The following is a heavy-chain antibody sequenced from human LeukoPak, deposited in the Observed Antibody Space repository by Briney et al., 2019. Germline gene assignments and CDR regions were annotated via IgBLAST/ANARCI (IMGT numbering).Heavy chain of an antibody. D-gene: IGHD3-22*01. CDR2: ISSSSSTI. CDR1: GLTFSSYS. Sequence: QSGGSLRLSCAASGLTFSSYSMNWVRQAPGKGLEWVSYISSSSSTIYYADSVKGRFTISRDNAKNSLYLQMNSLRAEDTAVYYCARVKGDLQWLNAFDIWGQGTMVTVSS. V-gene: IGHV3-48*01. J-gene: IGHJ3*02. CDR3: ARVKGDLQWLNAFDI.